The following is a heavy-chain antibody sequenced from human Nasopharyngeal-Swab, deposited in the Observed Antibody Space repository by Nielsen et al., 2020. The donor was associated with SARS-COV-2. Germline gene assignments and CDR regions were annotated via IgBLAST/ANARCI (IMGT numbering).Heavy chain of an antibody. CDR3: VRSPSSISPGWFDP. D-gene: IGHD1-14*01. CDR2: IGAAGGT. J-gene: IGHJ5*02. CDR1: GFTFSSND. V-gene: IGHV3-13*01. Sequence: GESLKISCAASGFTFSSNDMHWVRLPRGKGLEWVSAIGAAGGTYYPDSVKGRFTISRDNAKNTLYLQMNSLRAEDTAVYYCVRSPSSISPGWFDPWGQGTLVTVSS.